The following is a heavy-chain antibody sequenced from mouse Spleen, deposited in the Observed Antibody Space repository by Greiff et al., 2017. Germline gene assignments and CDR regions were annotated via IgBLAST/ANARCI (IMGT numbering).Heavy chain of an antibody. CDR2: ISYDGSN. D-gene: IGHD2-14*01. CDR3: ASPYYRYSYAMDY. Sequence: EVKLVESGPGLVKPSQSLSLTCSVTGYSITSGYYWNWIRQSPGNKLEWMGYISYDGSNNYNPSLKNRISITRDTSKNQFFLKLNSVTTEDTATYYCASPYYRYSYAMDYWGQGTSVTVSS. CDR1: GYSITSGYY. V-gene: IGHV3-6*01. J-gene: IGHJ4*01.